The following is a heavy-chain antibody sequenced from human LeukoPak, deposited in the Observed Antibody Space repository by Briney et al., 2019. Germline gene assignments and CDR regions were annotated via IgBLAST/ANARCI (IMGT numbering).Heavy chain of an antibody. CDR1: GYTLTSYY. J-gene: IGHJ4*02. Sequence: GASVKVSCKASGYTLTSYYMHWVRQAPGQGLEWMGIINPSGGSTTYAQKFQGRVTMTRDTSTSTVYMERSSLRSEDTAVYYCARVGRSSYGAFDYWGEGTLVTVSS. CDR2: INPSGGST. D-gene: IGHD4-17*01. CDR3: ARVGRSSYGAFDY. V-gene: IGHV1-46*01.